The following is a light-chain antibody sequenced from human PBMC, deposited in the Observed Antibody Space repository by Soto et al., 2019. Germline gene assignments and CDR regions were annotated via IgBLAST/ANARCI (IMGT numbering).Light chain of an antibody. CDR2: RAS. Sequence: EIVVTQSPATLSVSPGERATLSCRASQSIFSNVAWYQQRPAQAPRLLIYRASTRATGIPARFSGSGSGTEFTLTISSLQSEDFAVYYCQQYHNLWTFGQGTKVDIK. CDR3: QQYHNLWT. V-gene: IGKV3-15*01. J-gene: IGKJ1*01. CDR1: QSIFSN.